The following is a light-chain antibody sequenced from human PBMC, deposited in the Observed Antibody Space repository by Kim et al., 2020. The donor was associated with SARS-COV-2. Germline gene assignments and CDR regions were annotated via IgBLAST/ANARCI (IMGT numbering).Light chain of an antibody. CDR3: QAWDSSTGV. V-gene: IGLV3-1*01. CDR2: QDS. J-gene: IGLJ3*02. Sequence: GSPGQTASITCSGDKLGDKYSFWYQQKPGQSPVLVIYQDSKRPSGIPERFSGSNSGNTATLTISGTQAMDEAHYYCQAWDSSTGVFGGGTKLTVL. CDR1: KLGDKY.